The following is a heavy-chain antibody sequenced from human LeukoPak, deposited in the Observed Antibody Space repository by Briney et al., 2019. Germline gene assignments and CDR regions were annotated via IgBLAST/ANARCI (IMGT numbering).Heavy chain of an antibody. CDR2: IYTSGST. CDR3: ARDRQQLVPWYYYYMDV. CDR1: GGSISSYY. D-gene: IGHD6-13*01. Sequence: PSETLSLTCTVSGGSISSYYWSWIRQPAGKGLEWIGRIYTSGSTNYNPSLKSRVTMSVDTSKNQFSLKLSSVTAADTAGYYCARDRQQLVPWYYYYMDVWGKGTTVTVSS. V-gene: IGHV4-4*07. J-gene: IGHJ6*03.